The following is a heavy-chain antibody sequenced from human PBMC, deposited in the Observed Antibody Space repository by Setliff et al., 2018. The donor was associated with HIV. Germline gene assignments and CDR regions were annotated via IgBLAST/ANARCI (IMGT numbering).Heavy chain of an antibody. CDR2: IYTSGNT. V-gene: IGHV4-4*09. J-gene: IGHJ4*02. D-gene: IGHD3-10*01. Sequence: PSETLSLTCTVSGGSISISDWSWIRQPPGKGLEWIGCIYTSGNTNYDPSLKSRVTISVDTSKNQFSLKLYSVTAADTAVYYCARAYFGSGIYYWGQGTLVTVSS. CDR3: ARAYFGSGIYY. CDR1: GGSISISD.